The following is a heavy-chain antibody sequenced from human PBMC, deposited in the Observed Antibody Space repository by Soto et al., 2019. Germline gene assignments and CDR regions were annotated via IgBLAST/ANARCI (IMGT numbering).Heavy chain of an antibody. CDR1: GGSLSGYY. J-gene: IGHJ4*02. Sequence: QVQLQQWGAGLLKPSETLSLNCAVNGGSLSGYYWSWIRQPPGKGLEWIGEIKHGGRTNYSPSLKSRDTISSDTSNHRFSRRLYAVTATDTGVYYCARGLEGVVATHLDQGTLVTVSS. V-gene: IGHV4-34*01. CDR2: IKHGGRT. CDR3: ARGLEGVVATH. D-gene: IGHD5-12*01.